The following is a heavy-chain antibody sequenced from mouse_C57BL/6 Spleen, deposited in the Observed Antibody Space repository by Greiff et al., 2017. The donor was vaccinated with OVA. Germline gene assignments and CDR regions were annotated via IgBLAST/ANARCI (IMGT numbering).Heavy chain of an antibody. CDR2: IYPSDSET. CDR1: GYTFTSYW. Sequence: QVQLQQPGAELVRPGSSVKLSCKASGYTFTSYWMDWVKQRPGQGLEWIGNIYPSDSETHYNQKFKDKATLTVDKSSSPAYMQLSSLTSEDSAVYYCARGDYDAGYAMDYWGQGTSVTVSS. J-gene: IGHJ4*01. CDR3: ARGDYDAGYAMDY. V-gene: IGHV1-61*01. D-gene: IGHD2-4*01.